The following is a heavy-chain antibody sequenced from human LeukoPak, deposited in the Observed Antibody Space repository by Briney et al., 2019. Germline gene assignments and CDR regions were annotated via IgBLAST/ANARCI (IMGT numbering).Heavy chain of an antibody. J-gene: IGHJ3*02. V-gene: IGHV3-33*06. CDR3: AKDRRGGGYDGFDN. CDR2: IWYDGSNK. Sequence: GGSLRLSCAASGFTFSSYGMHWVRQAPGKGLEWVAVIWYDGSNKYYADSVKGRFTISRDNSKSTLYLQMNSLRAEDTAVYYCAKDRRGGGYDGFDNWGQGTMVTVSS. D-gene: IGHD2-15*01. CDR1: GFTFSSYG.